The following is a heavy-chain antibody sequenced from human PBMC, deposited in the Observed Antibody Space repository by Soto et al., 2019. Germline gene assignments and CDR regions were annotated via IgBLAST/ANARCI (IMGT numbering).Heavy chain of an antibody. CDR1: GYTFTSYG. D-gene: IGHD2-2*01. V-gene: IGHV1-18*01. CDR3: AAEREISTGHRSYGMDV. Sequence: QVKLVQSGAEVKKPGASVKVSCKASGYTFTSYGISWVRQAPGQGLEWMGWIIAYNGNTNYAQKLQGRVTMTTDTSTSTAYMELRSLRSDDTAVYYCAAEREISTGHRSYGMDVWGQGTTVTVSS. J-gene: IGHJ6*02. CDR2: IIAYNGNT.